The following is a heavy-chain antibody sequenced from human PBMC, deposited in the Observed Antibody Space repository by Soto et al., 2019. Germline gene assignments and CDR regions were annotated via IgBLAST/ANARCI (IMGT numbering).Heavy chain of an antibody. CDR2: ISYSGST. D-gene: IGHD4-17*01. Sequence: QVQLQESCPGLVKPSQTLSLTCTVSGGSISSGDYYWSWIRQPPGKGLEWIGYISYSGSTYDNPSLNSRVNIAVDSSKKQYSLQLRSVTAAVTAVYYCTIYGGNAVYFDSWGQGTLVTVSS. CDR1: GGSISSGDYY. J-gene: IGHJ4*02. CDR3: TIYGGNAVYFDS. V-gene: IGHV4-30-4*01.